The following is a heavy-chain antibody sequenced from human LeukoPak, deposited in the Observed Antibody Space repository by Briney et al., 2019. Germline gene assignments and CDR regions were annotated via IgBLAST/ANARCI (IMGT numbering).Heavy chain of an antibody. CDR2: INPNSGGT. D-gene: IGHD3-22*01. CDR3: ARASYYYDSSGYPGYYFDY. V-gene: IGHV1-2*02. CDR1: GYTFTGYY. Sequence: ASVKVSCKASGYTFTGYYMHWVRQAPGQGLEWMAWINPNSGGTNYAQKFQGRVTMTRDTSISTAYMELSRLTSDDTAVYYCARASYYYDSSGYPGYYFDYWGQGTLVTVSS. J-gene: IGHJ4*02.